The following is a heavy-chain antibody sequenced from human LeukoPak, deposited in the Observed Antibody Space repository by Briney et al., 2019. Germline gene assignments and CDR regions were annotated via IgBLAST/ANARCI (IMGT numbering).Heavy chain of an antibody. CDR1: GGSLSSYS. CDR3: ARASYCSSTSCYGSLFFGY. CDR2: IYYSGST. V-gene: IGHV4-59*01. D-gene: IGHD2-2*01. J-gene: IGHJ4*02. Sequence: PSETLSLTCTVSGGSLSSYSWSWIRQPPGKGLEWIGYIYYSGSTNYNPSLKSRVTISVDTSKNQFSLKLSSVTAADTAVYYCARASYCSSTSCYGSLFFGYWGQGTLVTVSS.